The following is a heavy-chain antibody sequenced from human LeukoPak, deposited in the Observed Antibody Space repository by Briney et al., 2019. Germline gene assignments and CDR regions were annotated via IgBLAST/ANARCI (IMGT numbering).Heavy chain of an antibody. V-gene: IGHV3-23*01. Sequence: GGSLRLSCAASGFTFSSYAMSWVRQAPGKGLEWVSAISGSGGSTYYADSVKGRFTISRDNSKNTLYLQMNSLRAEDTAVYYCALGSCYSCYYYYGMDVWGQGTTVTVSS. J-gene: IGHJ6*02. CDR3: ALGSCYSCYYYYGMDV. CDR1: GFTFSSYA. CDR2: ISGSGGST. D-gene: IGHD2-15*01.